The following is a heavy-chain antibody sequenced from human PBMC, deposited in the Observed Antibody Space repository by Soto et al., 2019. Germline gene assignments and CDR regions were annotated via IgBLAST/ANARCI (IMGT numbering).Heavy chain of an antibody. Sequence: QVQLVQSGAEVKKPGASVKVSCKASGYTFTGYYMHWVRQAPGQGLEWMGWINPNSGGTNYAQKFQGWVTMTRDTSISTAYMELSRLRSDDTAVYYCARDPIPPQNNWTDPGYYYGMDVWGQGTTVTVSS. CDR1: GYTFTGYY. CDR3: ARDPIPPQNNWTDPGYYYGMDV. D-gene: IGHD1-20*01. CDR2: INPNSGGT. J-gene: IGHJ6*02. V-gene: IGHV1-2*04.